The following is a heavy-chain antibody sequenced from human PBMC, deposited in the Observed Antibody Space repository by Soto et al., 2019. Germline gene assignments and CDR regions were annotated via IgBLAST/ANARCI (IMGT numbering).Heavy chain of an antibody. V-gene: IGHV5-10-1*01. CDR3: ARLGGPYYDFWSGYQYYYYGMDV. CDR2: IDPSDSYT. Sequence: GESLKISCKGSGYSFTSYWISWVRQMPGKGLEWMGRIDPSDSYTNYSPSFQGHVTISADKSISTAYLQWSSLKASDTAMYYCARLGGPYYDFWSGYQYYYYGMDVWGQGTTVTVSS. CDR1: GYSFTSYW. D-gene: IGHD3-3*01. J-gene: IGHJ6*02.